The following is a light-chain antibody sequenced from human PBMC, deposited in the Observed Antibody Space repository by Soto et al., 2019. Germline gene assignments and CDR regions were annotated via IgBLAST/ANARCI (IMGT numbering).Light chain of an antibody. CDR2: DAS. V-gene: IGKV1-5*01. CDR3: QQHNSSPWT. J-gene: IGKJ1*01. CDR1: QSISDW. Sequence: DIQVTQSPSTLSASVGDRVAITCRASQSISDWLAWFQQKPGKAPKVLIYDASTVESGVPSRFSGSGSGTEFTLTISSLQPEDSATYHRQQHNSSPWTFGQGTKVDIK.